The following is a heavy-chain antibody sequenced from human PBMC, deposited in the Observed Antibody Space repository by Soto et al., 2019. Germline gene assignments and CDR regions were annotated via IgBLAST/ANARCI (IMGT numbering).Heavy chain of an antibody. CDR3: AKDRIRHGDYGVYYYYGMDV. CDR1: GFTFSSYG. CDR2: ISYDGSNK. Sequence: PGGSLRLSCAASGFTFSSYGMHWVRQAPGKGLEWVAVISYDGSNKYYADSVKGRFTISRDNSKNTLYLQMNSLRAEDTAVYYCAKDRIRHGDYGVYYYYGMDVWGQGTTVTVSS. V-gene: IGHV3-30*18. J-gene: IGHJ6*02. D-gene: IGHD4-17*01.